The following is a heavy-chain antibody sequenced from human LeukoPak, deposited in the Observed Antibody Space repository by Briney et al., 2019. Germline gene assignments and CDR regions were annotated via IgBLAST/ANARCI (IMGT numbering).Heavy chain of an antibody. CDR3: AREFDGGFDP. V-gene: IGHV3-64*01. D-gene: IGHD3-16*01. CDR1: GLTFSSYT. CDR2: ISTNGDRT. Sequence: GGSLRLSCAASGLTFSSYTMHWVRQAPGKGLESVSAISTNGDRTFYVNSVKDRFTIYRDNSKNTLHRQMGSLRAEDQAVYYCAREFDGGFDPWGQGTLVTVSS. J-gene: IGHJ5*02.